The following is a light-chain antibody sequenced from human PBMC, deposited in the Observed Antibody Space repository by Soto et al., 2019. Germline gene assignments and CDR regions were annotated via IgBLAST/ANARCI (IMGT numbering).Light chain of an antibody. CDR1: QSVGGSS. Sequence: ETVLTQSPGTLSLSPGERATVSCRASQSVGGSSLAWYQQRPGQAPRLLIYDTSKRATGIPDRFSGSGSGTDFPLTISRLEPEDFAVYYCQQYKNSPRTFGQGTKVEIK. CDR2: DTS. J-gene: IGKJ1*01. V-gene: IGKV3-20*01. CDR3: QQYKNSPRT.